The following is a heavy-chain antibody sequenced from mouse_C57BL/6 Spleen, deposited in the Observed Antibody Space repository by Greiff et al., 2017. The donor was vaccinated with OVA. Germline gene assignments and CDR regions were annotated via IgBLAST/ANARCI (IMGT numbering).Heavy chain of an antibody. J-gene: IGHJ1*03. V-gene: IGHV1-26*01. D-gene: IGHD4-1*01. Sequence: VQLQQSGPELVKPGASVKISCKASGYTFTDYYMNWVKQSHGKSLEWIGDINPNNGGTSYNQKFKGKATLTVDKSSSTAYMELRSLTSEDSAVDYCARAWDEGYFDVWGTGTTVTVSS. CDR1: GYTFTDYY. CDR2: INPNNGGT. CDR3: ARAWDEGYFDV.